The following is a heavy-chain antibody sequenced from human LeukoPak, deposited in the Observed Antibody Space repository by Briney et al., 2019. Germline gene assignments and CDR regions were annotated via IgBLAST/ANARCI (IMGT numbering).Heavy chain of an antibody. CDR2: MYSGGST. J-gene: IGHJ5*02. CDR1: GFTVSSDY. CDR3: ARNWFDP. V-gene: IGHV3-53*04. Sequence: GGSLRLSCAASGFTVSSDYMSWVRQAPGKGLEWVSVMYSGGSTYYADSVKGRFTISRYKSKNTVYLQMNSLRFEDTAMYYCARNWFDPWGQGTLVTVSS.